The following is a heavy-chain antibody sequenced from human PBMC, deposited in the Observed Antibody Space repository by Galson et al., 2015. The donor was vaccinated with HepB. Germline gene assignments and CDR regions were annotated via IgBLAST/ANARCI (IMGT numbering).Heavy chain of an antibody. CDR3: TREEDIVVVVAGNFDY. CDR2: IRSKAYGGTT. V-gene: IGHV3-49*03. J-gene: IGHJ4*02. CDR1: GFTFGDYA. D-gene: IGHD2-15*01. Sequence: SLRLSCAASGFTFGDYAMSWFRQAPGKGLEWVGFIRSKAYGGTTEYAASVKGRFTISRDDSKSIAYLQMNSLKTEDTAVYYCTREEDIVVVVAGNFDYWGQGTLVTVSS.